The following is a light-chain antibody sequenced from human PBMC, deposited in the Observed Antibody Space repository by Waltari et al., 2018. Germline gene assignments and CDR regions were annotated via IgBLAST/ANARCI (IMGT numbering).Light chain of an antibody. CDR1: QSVYTF. V-gene: IGKV3-11*01. Sequence: EVVLTQSPATLSLSPGETATLSCRASQSVYTFLAWYQQKPGQAPRLLIYHGSKRATGTPARFSGSGSGTDFTLTISSLEPEDSAVYFCQQRANWPPLTFGGGTKVEIK. J-gene: IGKJ4*01. CDR3: QQRANWPPLT. CDR2: HGS.